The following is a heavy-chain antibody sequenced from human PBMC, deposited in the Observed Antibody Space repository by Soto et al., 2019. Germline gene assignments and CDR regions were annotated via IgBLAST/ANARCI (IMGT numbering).Heavy chain of an antibody. V-gene: IGHV3-21*01. CDR3: ARDQGYSSSWYLLVDAFDI. Sequence: GGSLRLSCAASGFTFSSYSMNWVRQAPGKGLEWVSSISSSSSYIYYADSVRGRFTISRDNAKNSLYLQMNSLRAEDTAVYYCARDQGYSSSWYLLVDAFDIWGQGTMVTVSS. D-gene: IGHD6-13*01. CDR2: ISSSSSYI. J-gene: IGHJ3*02. CDR1: GFTFSSYS.